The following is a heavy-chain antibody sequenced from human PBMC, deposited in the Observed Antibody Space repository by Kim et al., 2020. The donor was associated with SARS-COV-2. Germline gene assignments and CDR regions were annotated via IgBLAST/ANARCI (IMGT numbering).Heavy chain of an antibody. Sequence: GGSLRLSCAASGFTFDDYAMHWVRQAPGKGLEWVSGISWNSGSIGYADSVKGRFTISRDNAKNSLYLQMNSLRAEDTALYYCAKDTSIAVAGDDYWGQGTLVTVSS. CDR2: ISWNSGSI. CDR3: AKDTSIAVAGDDY. V-gene: IGHV3-9*01. D-gene: IGHD6-19*01. J-gene: IGHJ4*02. CDR1: GFTFDDYA.